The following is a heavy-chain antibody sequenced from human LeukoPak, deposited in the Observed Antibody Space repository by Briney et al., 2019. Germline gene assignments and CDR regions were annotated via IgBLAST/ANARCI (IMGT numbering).Heavy chain of an antibody. CDR1: GFTFSSYS. J-gene: IGHJ4*02. Sequence: QPGGSLRLSCAASGFTFSSYSMIWVRQAPGKGLEWVSYITSSSSTIYYADSVKGRFTISRDNAKNSLYLQMNSLRAEDAAVYYCARDRHTYSYDSGDYPPYWGQGTLVTVSS. V-gene: IGHV3-48*01. CDR3: ARDRHTYSYDSGDYPPY. D-gene: IGHD3-22*01. CDR2: ITSSSSTI.